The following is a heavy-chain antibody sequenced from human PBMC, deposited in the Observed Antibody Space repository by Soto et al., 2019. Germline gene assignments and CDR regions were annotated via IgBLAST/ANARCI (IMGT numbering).Heavy chain of an antibody. Sequence: QVQLQESGPGLVKPSETLSLTCTVSGGSISSYYWSWIRQPPGKGLEWIGYIYYSGSTNYNPSLKGQVTISVDTSKNQFSLKLSAVTAADTAVYYCARQPTIFGVVISAFDIWGQGTMVTVSS. CDR2: IYYSGST. CDR1: GGSISSYY. D-gene: IGHD3-3*01. V-gene: IGHV4-59*08. J-gene: IGHJ3*02. CDR3: ARQPTIFGVVISAFDI.